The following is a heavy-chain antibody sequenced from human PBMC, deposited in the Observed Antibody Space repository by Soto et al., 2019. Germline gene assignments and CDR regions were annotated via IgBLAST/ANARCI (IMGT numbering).Heavy chain of an antibody. D-gene: IGHD2-21*02. CDR1: GGSISSSSYY. J-gene: IGHJ6*02. CDR2: IYYSGST. V-gene: IGHV4-39*01. CDR3: ARHNCGGDCYPDYYYYYGMDV. Sequence: SETLSLTCTVSGGSISSSSYYWGWLRQPPGKGLEWIGSIYYSGSTYYNPTLKRRVTISVDTSKNQSSLKLSSVTAADTAVYYGARHNCGGDCYPDYYYYYGMDVWGQGTTVTVSS.